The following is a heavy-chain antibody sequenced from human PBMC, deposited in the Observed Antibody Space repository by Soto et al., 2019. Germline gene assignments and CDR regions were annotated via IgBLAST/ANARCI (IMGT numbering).Heavy chain of an antibody. CDR3: ARGVVVVAATARFDY. D-gene: IGHD2-15*01. V-gene: IGHV2-5*02. CDR1: GFSLSTSGVG. CDR2: IYWDDDK. Sequence: QITLKESGPTLVKPTQTLTLTCTFSGFSLSTSGVGVGWIRQPPGKALEWLALIYWDDDKRYSPSLKSRLTITKDTSKNLVVLTMTNMDPVDTATYYCARGVVVVAATARFDYWGQGTLVTVSS. J-gene: IGHJ4*02.